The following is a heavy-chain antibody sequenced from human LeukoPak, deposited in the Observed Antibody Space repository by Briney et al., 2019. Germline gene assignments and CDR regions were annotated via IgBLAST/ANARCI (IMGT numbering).Heavy chain of an antibody. CDR3: ARDQKSGWYDPEGYFDY. V-gene: IGHV3-21*01. J-gene: IGHJ4*02. CDR1: GFTFSSYS. D-gene: IGHD6-19*01. Sequence: PGGSLRLSCAASGFTFSSYSMNWVRQAPGKGLEWVSSISRNSSYIYYAASVKGRFTISRDNAKNSLYLQMNSLRAEDTAVYYWARDQKSGWYDPEGYFDYWGQGTLVTVSS. CDR2: ISRNSSYI.